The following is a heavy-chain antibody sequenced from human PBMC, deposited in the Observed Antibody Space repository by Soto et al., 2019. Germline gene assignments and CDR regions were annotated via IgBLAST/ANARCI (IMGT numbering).Heavy chain of an antibody. CDR1: GGTFSSYT. Sequence: QVQLVQSGAEVKKPGSSVKVSCKASGGTFSSYTISWVRQAPGQGLEWMGRIIPILGIANYAQKFQGRVTITADKSTSTAYMELSSLRSEDTAVYYCARLAVAGTNCFDPWGQGTLVTVSS. CDR2: IIPILGIA. J-gene: IGHJ5*02. V-gene: IGHV1-69*02. D-gene: IGHD6-19*01. CDR3: ARLAVAGTNCFDP.